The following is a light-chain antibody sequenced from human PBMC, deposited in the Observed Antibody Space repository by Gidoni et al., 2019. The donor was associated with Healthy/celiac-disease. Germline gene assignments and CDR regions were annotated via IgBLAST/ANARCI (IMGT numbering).Light chain of an antibody. CDR2: DAS. CDR3: QQYDNLPPGLA. CDR1: QDISNY. V-gene: IGKV1-33*01. J-gene: IGKJ4*01. Sequence: DIQMTQSPSSLSASVGDRVTITCQASQDISNYLNWYQQKPGKAPKLLIYDASNLETGVPSRFSGSGSGTDFTFTISSLQPEDIATYYCQQYDNLPPGLAXGXGTKVEIK.